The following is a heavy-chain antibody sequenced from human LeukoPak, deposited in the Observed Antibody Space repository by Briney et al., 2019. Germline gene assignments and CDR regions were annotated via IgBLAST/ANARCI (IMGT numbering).Heavy chain of an antibody. CDR3: ARDIVLYRLPMDV. CDR1: GYTFTCYY. J-gene: IGHJ6*03. CDR2: INPYSGGT. Sequence: GASVKVSCKASGYTFTCYYMHWVRQAPGRGLEWMGWINPYSGGTNYAQKLQGRVTMTRDTSISTAYMELSRLRCDDPAVYYCARDIVLYRLPMDVWGKGTTVTVSS. V-gene: IGHV1-2*02. D-gene: IGHD2-8*01.